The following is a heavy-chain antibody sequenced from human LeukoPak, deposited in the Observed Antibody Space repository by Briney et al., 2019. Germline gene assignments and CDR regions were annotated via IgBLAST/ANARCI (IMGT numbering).Heavy chain of an antibody. V-gene: IGHV1-8*03. Sequence: ASVKVSCKASGYTFTSYDINWVRQATGQGLEWMGWMNPNSGNTGYAQKFQGRVTITTDESTSTAYMELSSLRSEDTAVYYCARTTVVNPTAFDIWGQGTMVTVSS. D-gene: IGHD4-23*01. CDR2: MNPNSGNT. CDR3: ARTTVVNPTAFDI. J-gene: IGHJ3*02. CDR1: GYTFTSYD.